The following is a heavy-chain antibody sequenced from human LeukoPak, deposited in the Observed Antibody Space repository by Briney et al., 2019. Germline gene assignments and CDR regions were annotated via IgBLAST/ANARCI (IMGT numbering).Heavy chain of an antibody. CDR3: ARDGGGLNDIHADY. J-gene: IGHJ4*02. V-gene: IGHV1-2*02. CDR2: INPNSGGT. Sequence: ASVKVSCKASGYTFTGYYMHRVRQAPGQGLEWMGWINPNSGGTNYAQKFQGRVTMTRDTSISTAYMELSRLRSDDTAVYYCARDGGGLNDIHADYWGQGTLVTVSS. CDR1: GYTFTGYY. D-gene: IGHD3-9*01.